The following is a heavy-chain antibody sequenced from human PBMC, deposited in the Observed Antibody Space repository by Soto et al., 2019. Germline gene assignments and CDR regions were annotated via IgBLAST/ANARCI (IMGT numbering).Heavy chain of an antibody. J-gene: IGHJ4*02. D-gene: IGHD3-22*01. Sequence: ASVKVSCKVSGYTLTELSMHWVRQAPGKGLEWMGGFDPEDGETIYAQKFQGRVTMTEDTSTDTAYMELSSLRSEDTAVYYCATDLYYDTPVSDYWRKRTLVTVSS. CDR2: FDPEDGET. V-gene: IGHV1-24*01. CDR3: ATDLYYDTPVSDY. CDR1: GYTLTELS.